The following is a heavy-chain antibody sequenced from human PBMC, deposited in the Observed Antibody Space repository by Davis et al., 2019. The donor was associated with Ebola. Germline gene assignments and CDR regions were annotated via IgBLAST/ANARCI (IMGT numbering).Heavy chain of an antibody. Sequence: SETLSLTCTVSGGSISSYYWSWIRQPPGKGLEWIGEINHSGSTNYNPSLKSRVTISVDTSKNQFSLKLSSVTAADTAVYYCARDQVGIGYFDLWGRGTLVTVSS. CDR1: GGSISSYY. J-gene: IGHJ2*01. CDR3: ARDQVGIGYFDL. V-gene: IGHV4-34*01. CDR2: INHSGST. D-gene: IGHD1-14*01.